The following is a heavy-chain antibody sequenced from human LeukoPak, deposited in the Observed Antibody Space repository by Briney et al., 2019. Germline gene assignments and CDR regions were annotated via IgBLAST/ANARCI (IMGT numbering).Heavy chain of an antibody. D-gene: IGHD2-2*01. CDR2: IWVDGTRK. CDR3: VAVLVPAAFWHFDV. Sequence: GGSLRFSCATSGFPFSQHGYHWVRQAPGKGLEWTAVIWVDGTRKYYADSVEGRFTISRDNSKSTLYLQIDSLRPEDTAVYYCVAVLVPAAFWHFDVWGRGTQVTVSS. J-gene: IGHJ2*01. CDR1: GFPFSQHG. V-gene: IGHV3-33*01.